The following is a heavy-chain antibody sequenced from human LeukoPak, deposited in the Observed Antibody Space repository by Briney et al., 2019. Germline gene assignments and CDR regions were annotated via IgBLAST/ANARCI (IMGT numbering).Heavy chain of an antibody. CDR1: GYTFTSYY. J-gene: IGHJ3*02. CDR3: ARDESTVVTPWAFDI. D-gene: IGHD4-23*01. Sequence: ASVKVSCKASGYTFTSYYMHWVRQAPGQGLEWMGIINPSGGSTSYAQKFQGRVTMTRDTSTSTVYMELSSLRSEDTAVYYCARDESTVVTPWAFDIWGQGTMVTVSS. V-gene: IGHV1-46*01. CDR2: INPSGGST.